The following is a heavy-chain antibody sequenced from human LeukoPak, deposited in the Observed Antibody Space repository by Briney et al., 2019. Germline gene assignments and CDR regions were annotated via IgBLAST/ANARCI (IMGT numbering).Heavy chain of an antibody. V-gene: IGHV6-1*01. Sequence: SQTLSLTCAISGDSVSSDSAAWNWIRQSPSRGLEWLGRIYYRAKWYNDYAVSVKSRITINPDTSKNQFSLQLNSVTPDDTAVYYCARVRRVAVTPYYFDYWGQGTLVTVSS. CDR3: ARVRRVAVTPYYFDY. CDR2: IYYRAKWYN. CDR1: GDSVSSDSAA. J-gene: IGHJ4*02. D-gene: IGHD5-24*01.